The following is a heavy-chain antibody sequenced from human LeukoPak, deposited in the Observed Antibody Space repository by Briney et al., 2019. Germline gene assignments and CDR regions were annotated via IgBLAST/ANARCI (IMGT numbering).Heavy chain of an antibody. D-gene: IGHD6-19*01. CDR3: AKSSRIAVAGYFDY. Sequence: SGGSLRLSCAASGFTFSSYSMNWVRQAPGKGLEWVSSISSSSSSYIYYADSVKGRFTISRDNSKNTLYLQMNSLRAEDTAVYYCAKSSRIAVAGYFDYWGQGTLVTVSS. V-gene: IGHV3-21*04. CDR1: GFTFSSYS. J-gene: IGHJ4*02. CDR2: ISSSSSSYI.